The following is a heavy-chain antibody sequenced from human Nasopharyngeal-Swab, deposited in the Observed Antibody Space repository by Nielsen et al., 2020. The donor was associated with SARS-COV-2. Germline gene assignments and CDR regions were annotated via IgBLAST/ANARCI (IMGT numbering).Heavy chain of an antibody. D-gene: IGHD2-2*01. CDR3: ARVYCSSTSCFYGMDV. CDR2: ISYDGSNK. V-gene: IGHV3-30-3*01. CDR1: GFTFSSYA. J-gene: IGHJ6*02. Sequence: GGSLRLSCAASGFTFSSYALHWVRQAPSKGLEWVAVISYDGSNKYYADSVKGRFTISRDNSKNTLYLQMNGLRAEDTAVYYCARVYCSSTSCFYGMDVWGQGTTVTVSS.